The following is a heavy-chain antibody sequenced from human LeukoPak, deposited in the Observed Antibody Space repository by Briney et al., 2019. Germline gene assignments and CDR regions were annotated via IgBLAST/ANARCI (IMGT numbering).Heavy chain of an antibody. V-gene: IGHV3-23*01. D-gene: IGHD3-22*01. Sequence: PGGSLRLSCAASGFTFRSYAMSWVRQAPGKGLEWVSGISGGSHTTNYVDSVEGRFTISRDNPKNTLYLQMDSLRAEDTAVYFCAKWYYYDSSYHFDYWGQGTLVTVSS. CDR3: AKWYYYDSSYHFDY. CDR2: ISGGSHTT. J-gene: IGHJ4*02. CDR1: GFTFRSYA.